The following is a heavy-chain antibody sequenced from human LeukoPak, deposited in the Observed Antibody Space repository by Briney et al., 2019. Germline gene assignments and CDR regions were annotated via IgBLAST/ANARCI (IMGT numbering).Heavy chain of an antibody. CDR3: ARPLIAAGPRAFDI. D-gene: IGHD6-13*01. J-gene: IGHJ3*02. V-gene: IGHV4-34*01. CDR2: INHSGST. CDR1: GGSMSSFY. Sequence: SETLSLTCTVSGGSMSSFYWSWVRQPPGKGLEWIGEINHSGSTNYNPSLKSRVTISVDKSKKQFSLKLSSVTAADTAVYYCARPLIAAGPRAFDIWGQGTMVTVSS.